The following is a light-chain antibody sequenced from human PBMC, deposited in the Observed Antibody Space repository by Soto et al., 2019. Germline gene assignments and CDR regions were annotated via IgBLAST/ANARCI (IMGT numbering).Light chain of an antibody. V-gene: IGLV2-23*01. CDR2: EGS. Sequence: QSALTQPASVSVSPGQSITISCTGTSSDVGSYNLVSWYQQHPGKAPKLMIYEGSKRPSGVSNRFSGSKSGNTASLTISGLHAEDEADYYCCSYAGSRVYGGGTKVTVL. J-gene: IGLJ3*02. CDR1: SSDVGSYNL. CDR3: CSYAGSRV.